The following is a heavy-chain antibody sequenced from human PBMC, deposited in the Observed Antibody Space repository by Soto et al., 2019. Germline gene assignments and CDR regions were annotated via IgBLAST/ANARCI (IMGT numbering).Heavy chain of an antibody. CDR2: ISYDGSNK. Sequence: GGSLRLSCAASGFTFSSYAMHWVRQAPGKGLEWVAVISYDGSNKYYADSVKGRFTISRDNSKNTLYLQMNSLRAEDTAVYYCARVDSSSSVDYYYYYYMDVWGKGTTVTVSS. CDR3: ARVDSSSSVDYYYYYYMDV. J-gene: IGHJ6*03. CDR1: GFTFSSYA. V-gene: IGHV3-30-3*01. D-gene: IGHD6-6*01.